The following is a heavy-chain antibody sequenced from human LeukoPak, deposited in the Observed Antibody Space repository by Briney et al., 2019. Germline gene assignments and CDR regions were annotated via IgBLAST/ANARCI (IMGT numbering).Heavy chain of an antibody. D-gene: IGHD1-1*01. Sequence: SVKVSCKASGGTFSSYAIGWVRQAPGQGLEWMGRIIPIFGTANYAQKFQGRVTITTDESTSTAYMELSSLRSEDTAVYYCARQLERHFDYWGQGTLVTVSS. J-gene: IGHJ4*02. CDR3: ARQLERHFDY. CDR1: GGTFSSYA. V-gene: IGHV1-69*05. CDR2: IIPIFGTA.